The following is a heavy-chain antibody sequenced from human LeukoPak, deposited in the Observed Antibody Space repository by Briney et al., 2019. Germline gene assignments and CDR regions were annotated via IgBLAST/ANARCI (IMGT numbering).Heavy chain of an antibody. V-gene: IGHV3-21*01. Sequence: RSGGSLRLSCAASGFTFSHYSMNWVRQAPGKGLEWVSSISSSSSYIYYADSVKGRFTISRDNAKNSLYLQMDSLRAEDTAVYYCARTELSMIRGLLLTATPFDYWGQGTLVTVSS. CDR3: ARTELSMIRGLLLTATPFDY. CDR2: ISSSSSYI. CDR1: GFTFSHYS. J-gene: IGHJ4*02. D-gene: IGHD3-10*01.